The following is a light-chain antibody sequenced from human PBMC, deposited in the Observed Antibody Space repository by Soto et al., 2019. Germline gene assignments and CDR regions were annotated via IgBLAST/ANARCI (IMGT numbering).Light chain of an antibody. J-gene: IGKJ5*01. CDR2: GAS. CDR1: QSVSSD. CDR3: QQYGSSPIT. Sequence: EIVMTQSPATLSLSPGERATLSCRASQSVSSDLAWYHQKPGQAPRLLIYGASSRATGIPDRFSGSGSGTDFTLTISRLEPEDFAVYYCQQYGSSPITFGQGTRLEIK. V-gene: IGKV3-20*01.